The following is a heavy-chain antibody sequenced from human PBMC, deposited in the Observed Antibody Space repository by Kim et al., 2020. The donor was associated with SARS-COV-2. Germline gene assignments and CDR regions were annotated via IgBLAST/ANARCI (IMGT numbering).Heavy chain of an antibody. V-gene: IGHV3-9*01. CDR3: ATWVGVASHY. Sequence: GGSLRLSCAASGFTFDDYAMHWVRQAPGKGLEWVSGISWNSGSIGYADSVKGRFTISRDNAKNSLYLQMNSLRAEDTALYYCATWVGVASHYWGQGTLVTVSS. CDR1: GFTFDDYA. CDR2: ISWNSGSI. J-gene: IGHJ4*02. D-gene: IGHD2-15*01.